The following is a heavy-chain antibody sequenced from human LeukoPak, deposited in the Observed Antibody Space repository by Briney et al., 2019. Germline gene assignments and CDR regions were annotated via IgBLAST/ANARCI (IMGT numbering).Heavy chain of an antibody. V-gene: IGHV3-30*01. CDR1: GFTFSSYA. D-gene: IGHD3-10*01. Sequence: GGSLRLSCAASGFTFSSYATHWVRQAPGKGLEWVAVISYDGSNKYYADSVKGRFTISRDNSKNTLYLQMNSLRAEDTAVYYCARDGEATMVRGVIIMYYYYMDVWGKGTTVTVSS. J-gene: IGHJ6*03. CDR2: ISYDGSNK. CDR3: ARDGEATMVRGVIIMYYYYMDV.